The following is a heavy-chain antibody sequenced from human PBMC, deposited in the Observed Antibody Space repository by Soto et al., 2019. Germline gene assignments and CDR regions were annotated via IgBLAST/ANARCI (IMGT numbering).Heavy chain of an antibody. V-gene: IGHV4-30-4*01. CDR3: ARLRWGTAQNSSDP. Sequence: SETLSLTCTVSGGSISSGDYYWCWIRQPPGKGLDLMGYIYHSGNTHYNPSLKSRITISINTSTNRFCLNLTSVTAADTAVYFCARLRWGTAQNSSDPWGQAALVTVSS. CDR2: IYHSGNT. CDR1: GGSISSGDYY. D-gene: IGHD3-16*01. J-gene: IGHJ5*02.